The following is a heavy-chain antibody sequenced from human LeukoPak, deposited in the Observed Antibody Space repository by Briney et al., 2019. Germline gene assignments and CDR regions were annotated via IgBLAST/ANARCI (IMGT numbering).Heavy chain of an antibody. CDR1: GFTFSGYG. Sequence: PGRSLRLSCAASGFTFSGYGMHRVRQAPGKGPEWVAIIGHDGRDKYYADSVKGRFTISRDNSKNTLYLQMNSLRAEDTAVYYCARGSGSFSGGFDYWGQGTLVTVSS. CDR2: IGHDGRDK. CDR3: ARGSGSFSGGFDY. V-gene: IGHV3-33*01. D-gene: IGHD1-26*01. J-gene: IGHJ4*02.